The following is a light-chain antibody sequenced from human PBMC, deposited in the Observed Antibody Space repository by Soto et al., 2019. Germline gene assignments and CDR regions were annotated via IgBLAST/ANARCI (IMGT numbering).Light chain of an antibody. CDR3: QQLNDYPLT. CDR1: QGISRW. J-gene: IGKJ4*01. V-gene: IGKV1-5*01. CDR2: DAS. Sequence: DIQMTQSPSTLSASLGDRVTITCRASQGISRWLAWYQQRPGKAPKLLIYDASTLHSGVSSRFSGSGSGTEFTLTISSLQPNDSATYYCQQLNDYPLTFGGGTKVDIK.